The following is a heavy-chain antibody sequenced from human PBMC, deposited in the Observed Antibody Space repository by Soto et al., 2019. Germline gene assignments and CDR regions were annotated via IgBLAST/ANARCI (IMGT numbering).Heavy chain of an antibody. J-gene: IGHJ6*02. Sequence: QVQLVDSGGGVVQPGRSLRLSCAASGFTFSSYGMHWVRQAPDKGLEWVAVIWYDGSYNSYADSVKGRFTISRDNSKNTLYLQMNSLRAEDTAVYYCARDRGYYYYGMDVWGQGTTVTVSS. CDR2: IWYDGSYN. CDR3: ARDRGYYYYGMDV. V-gene: IGHV3-33*01. CDR1: GFTFSSYG.